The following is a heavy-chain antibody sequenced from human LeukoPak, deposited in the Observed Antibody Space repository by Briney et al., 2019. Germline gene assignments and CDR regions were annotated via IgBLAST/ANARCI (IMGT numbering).Heavy chain of an antibody. D-gene: IGHD3-22*01. CDR2: ISRSGGST. Sequence: GGSLRLSCAASGFTFSSSEMTWVRQAPGKGLEWVSAISRSGGSTFYAGSVKGRFTISRDNSKNTVYLQMNSLRAEDTAVYYCAREGDSSGYSYSRYWGQGTLVTVSS. V-gene: IGHV3-23*01. CDR3: AREGDSSGYSYSRY. CDR1: GFTFSSSE. J-gene: IGHJ4*02.